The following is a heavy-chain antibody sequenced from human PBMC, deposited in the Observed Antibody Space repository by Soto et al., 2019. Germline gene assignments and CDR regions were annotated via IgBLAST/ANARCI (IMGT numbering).Heavy chain of an antibody. V-gene: IGHV3-23*01. CDR1: GFTFSSYA. CDR2: ISGSGGST. J-gene: IGHJ6*02. CDR3: AKVVELWLRTLGMDV. D-gene: IGHD5-18*01. Sequence: GGSLRLSCAASGFTFSSYAISWVRQAPGKGLEWVSAISGSGGSTYYADSVKGRFTISRDKSKNTLYLQMNSLRAEDTAVYYCAKVVELWLRTLGMDVWGQGTTVTVSS.